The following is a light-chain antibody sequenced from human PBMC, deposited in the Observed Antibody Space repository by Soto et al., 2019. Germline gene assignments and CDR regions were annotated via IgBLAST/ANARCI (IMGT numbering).Light chain of an antibody. CDR2: LNNDGSH. V-gene: IGLV4-69*01. CDR1: SGHSSYT. CDR3: QTGGTGNV. J-gene: IGLJ1*01. Sequence: QSVLTQSPSASASLGASVKLTCTLSSGHSSYTIAWHQQQAEKGPRYLMKLNNDGSHSKGDGIPDRFSGSSSGSERYLTISSLQSEDEADYYCQTGGTGNVFGPGTKVTVL.